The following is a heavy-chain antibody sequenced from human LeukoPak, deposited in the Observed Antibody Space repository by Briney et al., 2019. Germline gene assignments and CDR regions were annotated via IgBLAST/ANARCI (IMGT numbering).Heavy chain of an antibody. CDR3: ARGVSVTTVTTYGY. V-gene: IGHV1-8*01. Sequence: ASVKVSCKASGYTFTSYDINWVRQATGQGLEWMGWMNPNSGNTGYARKLQGRVTMARNTSISTAYMELSSLRSEDTAVYYCARGVSVTTVTTYGYWGQGTLVTVSS. CDR1: GYTFTSYD. J-gene: IGHJ4*02. D-gene: IGHD4-17*01. CDR2: MNPNSGNT.